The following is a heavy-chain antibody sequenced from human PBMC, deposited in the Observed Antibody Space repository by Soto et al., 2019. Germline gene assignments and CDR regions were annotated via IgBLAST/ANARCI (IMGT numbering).Heavy chain of an antibody. CDR2: ISAYNGNT. CDR1: GYTFTSYG. V-gene: IGHV1-18*01. D-gene: IGHD2-2*01. Sequence: ASVKVSCKASGYTFTSYGISWVRQAPGQRLERMGWISAYNGNTNYAQKLQGRVTMTTDTSTSTAYMELRSLRSDDTAVYYCSIYLADIVVVPAATYYYYYMDVWGKATTVTVSS. J-gene: IGHJ6*03. CDR3: SIYLADIVVVPAATYYYYYMDV.